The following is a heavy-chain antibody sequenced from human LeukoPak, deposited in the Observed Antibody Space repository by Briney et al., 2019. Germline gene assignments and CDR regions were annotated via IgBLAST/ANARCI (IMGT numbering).Heavy chain of an antibody. V-gene: IGHV3-23*01. CDR1: GFTFSSYA. J-gene: IGHJ1*01. CDR3: AKDPVRVRDLAEYFQH. D-gene: IGHD3-10*01. Sequence: GGSLRLSCAASGFTFSSYAMSWVRQAPGKGLEWVSAISGSGGSTYYADSVKGRFTISRDNSKNTLYLQMNSLRAEDTAVYYCAKDPVRVRDLAEYFQHWGQGTLVTVSS. CDR2: ISGSGGST.